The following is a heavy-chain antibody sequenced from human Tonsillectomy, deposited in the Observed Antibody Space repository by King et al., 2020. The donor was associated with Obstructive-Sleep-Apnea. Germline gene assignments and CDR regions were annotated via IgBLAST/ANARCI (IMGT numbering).Heavy chain of an antibody. CDR1: GFTFSGYD. D-gene: IGHD4-17*01. CDR3: ARTYGDYNYGMDV. CDR2: IGTAGDT. Sequence: VQLVESGGGLVQPGGSLRLSCAASGFTFSGYDMHWVRHATGEGLDWVSTIGTAGDTYYPGSVKGRFTISRENAKNSFYLQMNSLRDGDTAVYYCARTYGDYNYGMDVWGQGTTVTVSS. J-gene: IGHJ6*02. V-gene: IGHV3-13*01.